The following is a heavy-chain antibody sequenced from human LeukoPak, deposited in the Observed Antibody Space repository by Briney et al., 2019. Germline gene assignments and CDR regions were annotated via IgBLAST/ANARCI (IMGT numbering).Heavy chain of an antibody. CDR2: IYYSGST. V-gene: IGHV4-39*01. CDR3: ARHQGYSPYYYYMDV. Sequence: SETLSLTCTVSGGSISSSSYYWGWIRQPPGKGLEWIGSIYYSGSTYYNPSLKSRVTIPVDTSKNQFSLKLSSVTAADTAVYYCARHQGYSPYYYYMDVWGKGTTVTVSS. CDR1: GGSISSSSYY. J-gene: IGHJ6*03. D-gene: IGHD6-13*01.